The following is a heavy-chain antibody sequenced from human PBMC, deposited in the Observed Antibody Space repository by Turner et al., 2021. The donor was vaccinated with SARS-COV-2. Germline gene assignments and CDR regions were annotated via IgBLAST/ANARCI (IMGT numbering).Heavy chain of an antibody. Sequence: QVQLVQSGAEVKKPGASVKVSCKASGYTFSGYYIHWVRQAPGQGLEWMGWINPTSGGTNYAQKFKGRVTMTTDTSISTAYMGLSRLRSDDTAVYYCASPTSRVNTGYSSGWALGLGYYGMDVWGQGTTVTVSS. CDR1: GYTFSGYY. CDR2: INPTSGGT. J-gene: IGHJ6*02. V-gene: IGHV1-2*02. CDR3: ASPTSRVNTGYSSGWALGLGYYGMDV. D-gene: IGHD6-19*01.